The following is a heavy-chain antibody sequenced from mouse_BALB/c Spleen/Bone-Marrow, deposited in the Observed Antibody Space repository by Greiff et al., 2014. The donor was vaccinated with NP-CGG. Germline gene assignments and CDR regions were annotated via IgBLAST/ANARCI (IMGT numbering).Heavy chain of an antibody. CDR2: IDPANGNT. V-gene: IGHV14-3*02. Sequence: QLQQSGAEVVKPGASVKLSCTASGFNIKDTYMHWVKQRPEQGLEWIGRIDPANGNTKYDPKFQGKTTITADTSSNTAYLQLSSPTSEDTAVYYCARYDYGVYFDYWGQGATLTVSS. CDR1: GFNIKDTY. CDR3: ARYDYGVYFDY. D-gene: IGHD2-4*01. J-gene: IGHJ2*01.